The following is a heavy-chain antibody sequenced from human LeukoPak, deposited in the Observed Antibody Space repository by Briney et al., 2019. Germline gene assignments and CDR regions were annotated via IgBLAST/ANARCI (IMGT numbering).Heavy chain of an antibody. V-gene: IGHV7-4-1*02. CDR3: ARDYETITMVRGVIPNWFDP. CDR2: INNNTGNP. CDR1: GYSFTGHY. D-gene: IGHD3-10*01. J-gene: IGHJ5*02. Sequence: ASVKVSCKASGYSFTGHYIHWVRQAPGQGLEWMGWINNNTGNPTYAQGFTGRFVFSLDTSVSTAYLQISSLKAEDTAVYYCARDYETITMVRGVIPNWFDPWGQGTLVTVSS.